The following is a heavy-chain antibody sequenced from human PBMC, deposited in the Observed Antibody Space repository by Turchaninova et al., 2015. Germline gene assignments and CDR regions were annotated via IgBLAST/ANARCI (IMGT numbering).Heavy chain of an antibody. CDR3: ARDLPFYGGNSNWYFDL. J-gene: IGHJ2*01. CDR2: VHDGQGNT. CDR1: GYTFTSST. Sequence: QVQLVQSGAEVKKPGASVKVSCKASGYTFTSSTMHWVRQAPGQRLEWMGWVHDGQGNTKYSQKLQVRDTITRDTSASTAYMELSSLGSEDTAVYYCARDLPFYGGNSNWYFDLWGRGTLVTVSS. V-gene: IGHV1-3*01. D-gene: IGHD4-23*01.